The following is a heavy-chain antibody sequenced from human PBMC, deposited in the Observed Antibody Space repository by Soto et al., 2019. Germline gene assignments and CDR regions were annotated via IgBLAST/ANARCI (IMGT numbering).Heavy chain of an antibody. CDR2: IIPIFGTA. Sequence: QVQLVQSGAEVKKPGSSVKVSCKASGGTFSSYAISWVRQAPGQGLEWMGGIIPIFGTANYAQKFQGRVTITADESTSTAYMELSSLGSEDTAVYYCARAYSSGWPVTPWYWYYDLWGRGTLVTVSS. J-gene: IGHJ2*01. CDR3: ARAYSSGWPVTPWYWYYDL. V-gene: IGHV1-69*01. D-gene: IGHD6-19*01. CDR1: GGTFSSYA.